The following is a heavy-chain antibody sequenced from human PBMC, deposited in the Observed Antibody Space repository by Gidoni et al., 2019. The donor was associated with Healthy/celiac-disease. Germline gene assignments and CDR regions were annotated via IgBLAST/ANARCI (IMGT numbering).Heavy chain of an antibody. CDR3: TTDFSTVGYYGSGSKILDY. CDR1: GFPFSNAW. Sequence: EVQLVESGGGLVKHGGSLRLSCAASGFPFSNAWMRWVRQAPGKGLGWVGRIKSKTDGGTTDYAAPVKGRFTISRDDSKNTLYLQMNSLKTEDTAVYYCTTDFSTVGYYGSGSKILDYWGQGTLVTVSS. V-gene: IGHV3-15*01. CDR2: IKSKTDGGTT. D-gene: IGHD3-10*01. J-gene: IGHJ4*02.